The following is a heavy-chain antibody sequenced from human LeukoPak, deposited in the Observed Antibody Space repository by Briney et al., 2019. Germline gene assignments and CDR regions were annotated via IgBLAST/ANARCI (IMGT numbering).Heavy chain of an antibody. J-gene: IGHJ3*02. Sequence: GGSLRLSCAASGFTFSSYAMSWVRQAPGKGLEWVSAISGSGGSTYYADSVRGRFTISRDNSKNTLYLQMNSLRAEDTAVYYCAKEADFWSGYYPPSGAFDIWGQGTMVTVSS. D-gene: IGHD3-3*01. CDR1: GFTFSSYA. CDR2: ISGSGGST. CDR3: AKEADFWSGYYPPSGAFDI. V-gene: IGHV3-23*01.